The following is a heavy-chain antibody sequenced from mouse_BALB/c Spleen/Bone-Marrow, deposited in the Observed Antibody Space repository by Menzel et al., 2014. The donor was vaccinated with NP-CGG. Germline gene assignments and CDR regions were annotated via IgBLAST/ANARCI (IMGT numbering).Heavy chain of an antibody. CDR1: GYTLTSYV. Sequence: LQQSGPELVTPGASVTMSCKASGYTLTSYVMHWVKQTPGQGLEWLGYINPYNDGTKYNEKFKGKTTLTSDKSSSTAYMELSSLTSKDAAVYYCARWRYPYAMDYWGQGTSVTVSS. CDR2: INPYNDGT. CDR3: ARWRYPYAMDY. V-gene: IGHV1-14*01. J-gene: IGHJ4*01. D-gene: IGHD2-12*01.